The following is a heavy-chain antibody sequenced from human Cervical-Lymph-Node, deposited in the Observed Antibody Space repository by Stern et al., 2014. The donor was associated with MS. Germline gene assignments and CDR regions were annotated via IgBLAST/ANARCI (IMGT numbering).Heavy chain of an antibody. J-gene: IGHJ4*02. Sequence: VQLVESGGGLVKPGGSLRLSCTASGFTFSDYYMSWIRQAPGQGLEWVSSISSSSSTIYYADSVKGRLTISRDNAKYSLYLQMNSLRVEDTAVYYCARDGLDFFLFDYWGQGTLVTVSS. CDR3: ARDGLDFFLFDY. V-gene: IGHV3-11*01. D-gene: IGHD3/OR15-3a*01. CDR2: ISSSSSTI. CDR1: GFTFSDYY.